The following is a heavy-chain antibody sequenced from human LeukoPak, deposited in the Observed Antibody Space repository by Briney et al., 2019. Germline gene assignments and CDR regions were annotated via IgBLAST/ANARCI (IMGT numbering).Heavy chain of an antibody. V-gene: IGHV4-34*01. CDR3: ARGLRRAVAGTRPPYFDY. D-gene: IGHD6-19*01. Sequence: SETLSLTCTVSGDSIGDYYWSWVRQPPGKGLEWIGEIYHSGSTNYNPSLKSRVTISVDTSKNQFSLKLSSVTAADTAVYYCARGLRRAVAGTRPPYFDYWGQGTLVTVSS. CDR1: GDSIGDYY. J-gene: IGHJ4*02. CDR2: IYHSGST.